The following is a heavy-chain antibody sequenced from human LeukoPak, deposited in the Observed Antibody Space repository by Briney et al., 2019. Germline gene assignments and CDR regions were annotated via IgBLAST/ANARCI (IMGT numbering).Heavy chain of an antibody. CDR2: ISWNSGSI. D-gene: IGHD3-10*01. CDR3: AKVDGSGTSQLIDY. CDR1: GFTFSTYN. J-gene: IGHJ4*02. Sequence: GGSLRLSCAASGFTFSTYNMNWVRQAPGKGLEWVSGISWNSGSIGYADSVKGRFTISRDNAKNSLYLQMNSLRAEDTALYYCAKVDGSGTSQLIDYWGQGTLVTVSS. V-gene: IGHV3-9*01.